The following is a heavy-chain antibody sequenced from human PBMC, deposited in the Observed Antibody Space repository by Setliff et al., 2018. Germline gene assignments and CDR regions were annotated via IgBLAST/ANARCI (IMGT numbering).Heavy chain of an antibody. D-gene: IGHD2-2*02. J-gene: IGHJ6*02. CDR1: GFTFSTYE. Sequence: LSCAASGFTFSTYEMNWVRPPPGKGLEWIGEIYHSGITNYNPSLKSRVTISVDTSKNQFSLKLSSVTAADTAVYYCARDRQYCSSPTCYSSYFYYYGMDVWGQGTTVTVSS. CDR2: IYHSGIT. CDR3: ARDRQYCSSPTCYSSYFYYYGMDV. V-gene: IGHV4-34*01.